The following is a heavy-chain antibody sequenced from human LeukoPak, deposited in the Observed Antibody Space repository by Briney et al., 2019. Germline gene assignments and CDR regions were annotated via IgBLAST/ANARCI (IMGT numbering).Heavy chain of an antibody. CDR1: GFTFSSYA. V-gene: IGHV3-30*04. J-gene: IGHJ4*02. CDR3: ARERRSSGYRYYFDY. Sequence: GGSLRLSCAASGFTFSSYAMHWVRQAPGKGLEWVAVISYDGSNKYYANSVKGRFTISRGNSKNTLYLQMNSLRAEDTAVYYCARERRSSGYRYYFDYWGQGTLVTVSS. CDR2: ISYDGSNK. D-gene: IGHD3-22*01.